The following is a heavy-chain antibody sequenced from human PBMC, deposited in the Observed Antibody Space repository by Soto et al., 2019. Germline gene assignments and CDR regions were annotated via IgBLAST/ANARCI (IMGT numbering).Heavy chain of an antibody. CDR2: IYYSGST. D-gene: IGHD6-6*01. CDR3: ARSAGYSSSSHDACDI. V-gene: IGHV4-31*03. J-gene: IGHJ3*02. Sequence: QVQLQESGPGLVQPSQTLSLTCTVSGGSISSGGYYWSWIRQHPGKGLEWIGYIYYSGSTYYNPSLKSRVTIAVDTSKNQCSLKLSSVTAAYTAVYYCARSAGYSSSSHDACDIWGQGTMVTVSS. CDR1: GGSISSGGYY.